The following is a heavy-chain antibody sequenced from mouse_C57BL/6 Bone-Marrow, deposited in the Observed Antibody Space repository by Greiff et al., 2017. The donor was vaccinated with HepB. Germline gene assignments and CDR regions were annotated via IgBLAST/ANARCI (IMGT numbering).Heavy chain of an antibody. V-gene: IGHV10-3*01. CDR2: IRSKSSNYAT. D-gene: IGHD2-5*01. CDR3: VREGAYYSNFDFDY. J-gene: IGHJ2*01. CDR1: GFTFNTYA. Sequence: EVMLVESGGGLVQPKGSLKLSCAASGFTFNTYAMHWVRQAPGKGLEWVARIRSKSSNYATYYADSVKDRFTISRDDSQSMLYLQMNNLKTEDTAMYYCVREGAYYSNFDFDYWGQGTTLTVSS.